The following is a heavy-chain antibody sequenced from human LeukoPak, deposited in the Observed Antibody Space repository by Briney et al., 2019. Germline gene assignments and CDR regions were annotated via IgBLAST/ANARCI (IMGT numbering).Heavy chain of an antibody. D-gene: IGHD3-22*01. Sequence: ASVKVSCKASGYTFTSYYIHWVRQAPGQGLEWMGRINPLSGGTNYAQKFQGRVTMTRDTSISTAYMELSRLRPDDTATYYCARVPVGTYYDSSGFHIDYWGQGTLVTVSS. J-gene: IGHJ4*02. V-gene: IGHV1-2*06. CDR2: INPLSGGT. CDR3: ARVPVGTYYDSSGFHIDY. CDR1: GYTFTSYY.